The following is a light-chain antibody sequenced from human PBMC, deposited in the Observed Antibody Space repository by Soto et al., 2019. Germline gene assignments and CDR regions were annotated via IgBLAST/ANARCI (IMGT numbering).Light chain of an antibody. CDR1: SSDVGSYNL. Sequence: QSVLTQPASVSGAPGQSITISCTGTSSDVGSYNLVSWYQHHPGKAPKLMIYEGSKRPSGVSNRFSGSKSGNTASLTISGLQSEDEADYHCSSYAGSHTYEVFGGGTKVTAL. V-gene: IGLV2-23*01. CDR3: SSYAGSHTYEV. CDR2: EGS. J-gene: IGLJ3*02.